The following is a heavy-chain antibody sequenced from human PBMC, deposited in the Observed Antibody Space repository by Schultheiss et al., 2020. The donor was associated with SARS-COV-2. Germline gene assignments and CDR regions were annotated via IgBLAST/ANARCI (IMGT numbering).Heavy chain of an antibody. Sequence: GSLRLSCTVSGGPISSSSYYWGWIRQPPGKGLELIGSIYYTGNTYYNPSLKSRVTISVDMSKNQFSLKLSSVTAADTAVYYCARYTSTGYCSSTSCYTDYFDYWGQGTLVTVSS. D-gene: IGHD2-2*02. CDR2: IYYTGNT. CDR1: GGPISSSSYY. CDR3: ARYTSTGYCSSTSCYTDYFDY. J-gene: IGHJ4*02. V-gene: IGHV4-39*07.